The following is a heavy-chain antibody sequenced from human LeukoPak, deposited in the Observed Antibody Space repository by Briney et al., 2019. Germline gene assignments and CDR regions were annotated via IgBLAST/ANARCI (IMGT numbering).Heavy chain of an antibody. V-gene: IGHV4-59*01. Sequence: SATLSLTCTVSGGSISSYYWSWIRQPPGKGLEWIGYIYYSGSTNYNPSLKSRVTISVDTSKNQFSLKLSSVTAADTAVYYCARDRGDDNWYFDLWGRGTLVTVSS. D-gene: IGHD2-21*02. J-gene: IGHJ2*01. CDR2: IYYSGST. CDR1: GGSISSYY. CDR3: ARDRGDDNWYFDL.